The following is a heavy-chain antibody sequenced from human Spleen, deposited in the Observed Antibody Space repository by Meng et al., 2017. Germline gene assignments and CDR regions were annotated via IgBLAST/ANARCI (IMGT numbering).Heavy chain of an antibody. CDR2: MNPNSGNT. CDR3: AREGRDCSGGACYYYFDY. V-gene: IGHV1-8*01. J-gene: IGHJ4*02. CDR1: GYTFTSYN. D-gene: IGHD2-15*01. Sequence: ASVKVSCKTSGYTFTSYNINWVRQATGQGLEWLGWMNPNSGNTGYAQKFQGRVTMTRNTSISTAYMELSSLKSEDTAVFYCAREGRDCSGGACYYYFDYWGQGTLVTVSS.